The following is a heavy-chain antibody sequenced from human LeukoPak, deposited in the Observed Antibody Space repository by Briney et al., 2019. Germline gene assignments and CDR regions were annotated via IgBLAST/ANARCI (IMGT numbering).Heavy chain of an antibody. CDR1: GGSISSTTSY. D-gene: IGHD4-23*01. CDR3: ARGLLDYGGNEGYFDY. V-gene: IGHV4-39*07. CDR2: FYYRGST. Sequence: PSETLSLTCTVSGGSISSTTSYWGWIRQPPGEGLEWIGSFYYRGSTYYNPSLKSRVTISVDTSKNQFSLKLSSVTAADTAVYYCARGLLDYGGNEGYFDYWGQGTLVTVSS. J-gene: IGHJ4*02.